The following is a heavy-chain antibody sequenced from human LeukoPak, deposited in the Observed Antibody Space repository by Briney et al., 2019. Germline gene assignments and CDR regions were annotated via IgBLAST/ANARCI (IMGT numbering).Heavy chain of an antibody. V-gene: IGHV4-30-2*01. CDR1: GGSISSGGYY. J-gene: IGHJ6*02. Sequence: PSQTLSLTCTVSGGSISSGGYYWSWIRQPPGKGLEWIGYIYHSGSTYYNPSLKSRVTISVDRSKNQFSLKLSSVTAAETAVYYCASGYYGDYGDGMDVWGQGTTVTVSS. CDR3: ASGYYGDYGDGMDV. D-gene: IGHD4-17*01. CDR2: IYHSGST.